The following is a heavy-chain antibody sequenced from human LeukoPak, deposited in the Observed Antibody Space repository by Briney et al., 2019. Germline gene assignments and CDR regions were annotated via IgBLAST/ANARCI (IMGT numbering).Heavy chain of an antibody. CDR2: IYTSGST. Sequence: SETLSLTCTVSGVSISSYYWSWLRQPPGKGLEWIGYIYTSGSTNYNPSLESRVTISVDASKNQFSLKLSSVTAADTAVYYCARHERDRGYYYYMDVWGKGTTVTVSS. D-gene: IGHD1-14*01. CDR1: GVSISSYY. V-gene: IGHV4-4*09. CDR3: ARHERDRGYYYYMDV. J-gene: IGHJ6*03.